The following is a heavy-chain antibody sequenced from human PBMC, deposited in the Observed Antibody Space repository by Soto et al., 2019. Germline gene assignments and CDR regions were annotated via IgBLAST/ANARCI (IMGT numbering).Heavy chain of an antibody. V-gene: IGHV4-30-4*01. D-gene: IGHD3-9*01. J-gene: IGHJ3*02. CDR1: GGSSGSGDNS. CDR2: IYYSGST. Sequence: SENLSLTCTVPGGSSGSGDNSWSGILQPPGKGLEWIGYIYYSGSTYYNPSLKSRATISVDTSKNQFSLKLSSVTAADTAVYYCAREGVLRYFDWLPLGAFDIWGQGTMVS. CDR3: AREGVLRYFDWLPLGAFDI.